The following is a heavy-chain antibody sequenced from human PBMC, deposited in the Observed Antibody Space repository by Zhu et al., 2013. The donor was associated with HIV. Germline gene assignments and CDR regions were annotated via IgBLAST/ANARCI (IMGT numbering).Heavy chain of an antibody. CDR1: GYTFSTLG. Sequence: QVQLVQSGAEVKKPGASVKVSCKASGYTFSTLGISWVRQAPGQGLEWMGWISGYNGNTYYAQKLQGRVSMTTDTSTSTAYMELRSLRSDDTALYYCARSAYDGILDFWGQGTLLTVSS. D-gene: IGHD5-12*01. J-gene: IGHJ4*02. CDR2: ISGYNGNT. CDR3: ARSAYDGILDF. V-gene: IGHV1-18*01.